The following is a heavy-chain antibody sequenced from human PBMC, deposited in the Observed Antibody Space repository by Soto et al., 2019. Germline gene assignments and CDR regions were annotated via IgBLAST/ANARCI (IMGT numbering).Heavy chain of an antibody. CDR3: ARYIWASSAFDI. J-gene: IGHJ3*02. Sequence: ASVKVSCKASGYTFTGYYMQWVRQAPGQGLEWMGWINPNSGGTNYAQKFQGWVTMTRDTSISTAYLELSRLRSDDTAVYYCARYIWASSAFDIWGQGTMVTVSS. D-gene: IGHD3-16*01. CDR2: INPNSGGT. V-gene: IGHV1-2*04. CDR1: GYTFTGYY.